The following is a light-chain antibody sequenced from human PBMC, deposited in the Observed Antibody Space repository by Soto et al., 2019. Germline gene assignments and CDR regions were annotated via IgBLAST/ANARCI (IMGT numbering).Light chain of an antibody. V-gene: IGKV3-11*01. CDR3: QQRSNWPPLT. J-gene: IGKJ3*01. Sequence: EIVLTQSPATLSLSPGERATLSCRASQSVSSYLAWYQQKPGQAPRLLIYDASNRATGIPARFSGSGSGTDFTLYISSIEPEDVAVFYCQQRSNWPPLTFGPGTKVDIK. CDR2: DAS. CDR1: QSVSSY.